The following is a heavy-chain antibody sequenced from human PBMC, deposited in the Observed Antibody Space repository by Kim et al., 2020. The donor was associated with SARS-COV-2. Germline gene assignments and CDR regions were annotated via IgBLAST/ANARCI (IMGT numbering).Heavy chain of an antibody. Sequence: ASVKVSCKASGYTFTSYYMHWVRQAPGQGLEWMGIINPSGGSTSYAQKFQGRVTMTRDTSTSTVHMELSSLRSEDTAVYYCARDLTVTTQYCYYYYGMDVWGQGTTVTVSS. V-gene: IGHV1-46*03. J-gene: IGHJ6*02. D-gene: IGHD4-17*01. CDR3: ARDLTVTTQYCYYYYGMDV. CDR2: INPSGGST. CDR1: GYTFTSYY.